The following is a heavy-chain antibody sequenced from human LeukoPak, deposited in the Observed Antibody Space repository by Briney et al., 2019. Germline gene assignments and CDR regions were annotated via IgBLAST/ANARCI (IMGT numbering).Heavy chain of an antibody. CDR1: GFTFSNYW. Sequence: GGSLRLSCAASGFTFSNYWMNWVRQAPGKGLEWVANIKQDGSDKYYVDSVRGRFIISRDNAQNSPYLQMSSLRAEDTAVYYCARDYGDYWGQGTLVTVSS. J-gene: IGHJ4*02. V-gene: IGHV3-7*01. CDR2: IKQDGSDK. CDR3: ARDYGDY. D-gene: IGHD4-17*01.